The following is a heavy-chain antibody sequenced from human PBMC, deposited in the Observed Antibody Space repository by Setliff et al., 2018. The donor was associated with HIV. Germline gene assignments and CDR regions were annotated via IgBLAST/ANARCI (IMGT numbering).Heavy chain of an antibody. D-gene: IGHD2-21*02. Sequence: PSETLSLTCTVSGGSITSHYWSWIRQPPGKGLGWIGYMYNSGSTNYNPSLKSRVTISVDTSKNQFSLRLNSLTAADTAVYSCARQGNIVVVTSFDYWGQGTLVTVSS. CDR1: GGSITSHY. V-gene: IGHV4-59*08. CDR2: MYNSGST. CDR3: ARQGNIVVVTSFDY. J-gene: IGHJ4*02.